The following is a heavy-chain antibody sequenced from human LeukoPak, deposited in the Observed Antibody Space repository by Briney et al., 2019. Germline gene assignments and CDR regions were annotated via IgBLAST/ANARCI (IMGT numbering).Heavy chain of an antibody. CDR3: AKTLTPYCSGGSCYSGFDY. J-gene: IGHJ4*02. V-gene: IGHV3-30*18. CDR2: ISYDGSNK. CDR1: EFIFSNYG. D-gene: IGHD2-15*01. Sequence: PGGSLRLSCAASEFIFSNYGIHWVRQAPGKGLEWVAVISYDGSNKDYADSVKGRFTISRDNSKNTLYLQMNSLTAEDTAVYYCAKTLTPYCSGGSCYSGFDYWGQGTLVTVSS.